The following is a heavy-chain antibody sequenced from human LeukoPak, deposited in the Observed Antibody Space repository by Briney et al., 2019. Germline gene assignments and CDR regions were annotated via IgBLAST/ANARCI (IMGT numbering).Heavy chain of an antibody. J-gene: IGHJ3*02. Sequence: GGSLRLSCAASGFTFSSYWMSWVRQAPGKGLEWVANIKQDGSEKYYVDSVKGRFTISRDNAKNSLYLQMNSLRAEDTAVYYCARHRSGGSQDDAFDIWGQGTMVTVSS. CDR1: GFTFSSYW. D-gene: IGHD2-15*01. CDR2: IKQDGSEK. V-gene: IGHV3-7*01. CDR3: ARHRSGGSQDDAFDI.